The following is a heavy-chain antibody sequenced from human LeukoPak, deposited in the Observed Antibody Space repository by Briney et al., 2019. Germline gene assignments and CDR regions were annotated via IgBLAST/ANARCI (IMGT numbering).Heavy chain of an antibody. D-gene: IGHD4-23*01. V-gene: IGHV4-38-2*02. Sequence: SETLSLTCTVSGYSISSGYYWGWIRQPPGKGLEWIGSIYHSGSTYYNPSLKSRVTISVDTSKNQFSLNLSSVTAADTAMYYCARKGAGNIDYWGQGTLVTVSS. CDR3: ARKGAGNIDY. CDR2: IYHSGST. CDR1: GYSISSGYY. J-gene: IGHJ4*02.